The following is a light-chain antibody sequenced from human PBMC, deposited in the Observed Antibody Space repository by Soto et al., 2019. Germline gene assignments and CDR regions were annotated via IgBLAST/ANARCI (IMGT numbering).Light chain of an antibody. CDR1: SSDVGGYNY. Sequence: LTQPASVSGSPGQSITISCTGTSSDVGGYNYVSWYQQYPGKAPKLMIYDVSNRPSGISNRFSGSKSGNTASLTISGLQAEDEADYYCSSYTSSSTLYVFGTGTRSPS. V-gene: IGLV2-14*01. J-gene: IGLJ1*01. CDR2: DVS. CDR3: SSYTSSSTLYV.